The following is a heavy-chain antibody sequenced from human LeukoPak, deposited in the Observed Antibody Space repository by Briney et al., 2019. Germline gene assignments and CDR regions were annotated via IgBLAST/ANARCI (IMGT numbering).Heavy chain of an antibody. Sequence: DPLSLICSVSIGPISIYYWRWLREPAGGAGEWIVRIYTSGSNNYNPSLKGRVPMSVDTSKKHFSLTLRPVTTVGNAGYYCGREVAGTRYYYYYMDVWGKGTTVTVSS. D-gene: IGHD6-19*01. CDR1: IGPISIYY. CDR2: IYTSGSN. J-gene: IGHJ6*03. V-gene: IGHV4-4*07. CDR3: GREVAGTRYYYYYMDV.